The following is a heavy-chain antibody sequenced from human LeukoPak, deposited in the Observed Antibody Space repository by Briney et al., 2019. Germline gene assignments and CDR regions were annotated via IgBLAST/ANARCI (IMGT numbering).Heavy chain of an antibody. CDR3: ARDKSEGAFDI. V-gene: IGHV3-20*01. J-gene: IGHJ3*02. Sequence: GGSLRLSCAASGFTFDDYGMSWVRQVPGKGLEWVSSTNWNGGRTGYADSVKGRFTISRDNAKNSLYLQVNSLRVEDTALYHCARDKSEGAFDIWGRGTMVTVSS. CDR2: TNWNGGRT. CDR1: GFTFDDYG.